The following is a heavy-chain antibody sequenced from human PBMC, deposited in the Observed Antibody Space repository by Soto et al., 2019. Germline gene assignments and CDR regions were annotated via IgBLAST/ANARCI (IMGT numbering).Heavy chain of an antibody. Sequence: SQTLSLTCAISGDSVSSNSAAWNWIRQSPSRGLEWLGRTYYRSKWYNDYAVSVKSRITINPDTSKNQFSLQLNSVTPEDTAVYYCARFFSGDPEGKKHNYLIYGYYSYSTLVSYKATTLSV. CDR2: TYYRSKWYN. J-gene: IGHJ6*03. CDR1: GDSVSSNSAA. V-gene: IGHV6-1*01. D-gene: IGHD2-21*01. CDR3: ARFFSGDPEGKKHNYLIYGYYSYSTLV.